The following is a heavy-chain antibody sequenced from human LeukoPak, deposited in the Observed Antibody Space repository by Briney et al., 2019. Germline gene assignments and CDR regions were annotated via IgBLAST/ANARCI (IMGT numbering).Heavy chain of an antibody. Sequence: ASVKVSCKASGGTFSSYAISWVRQAPGQGLEWMGGIIPIFGTANYAQKFQGRVTITADESTSTAYMELSSLRSEDTAVYYCASLGSDYGGNGYWGQGTLVTVSS. J-gene: IGHJ4*02. CDR3: ASLGSDYGGNGY. CDR2: IIPIFGTA. CDR1: GGTFSSYA. V-gene: IGHV1-69*13. D-gene: IGHD4-23*01.